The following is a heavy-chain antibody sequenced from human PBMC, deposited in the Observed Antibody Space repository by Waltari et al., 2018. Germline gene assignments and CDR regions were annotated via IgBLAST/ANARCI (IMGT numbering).Heavy chain of an antibody. J-gene: IGHJ3*02. Sequence: QVQLVQSGAEVKKPGASVKVSCKASGYTFTGYYMHWVRHAPGQGLEWMGRINPNSGGTNYAQKFQGRVTMTRDTSISTAYMELSRLRSDDTAVYYCARDHVYYYGSGSYYGGADIWGQGTMVTVSS. V-gene: IGHV1-2*06. D-gene: IGHD3-10*01. CDR1: GYTFTGYY. CDR3: ARDHVYYYGSGSYYGGADI. CDR2: INPNSGGT.